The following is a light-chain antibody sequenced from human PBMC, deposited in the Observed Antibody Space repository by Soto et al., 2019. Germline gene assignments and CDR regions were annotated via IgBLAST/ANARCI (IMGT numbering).Light chain of an antibody. CDR1: SSNIGADFD. CDR3: QSYDSSLSGYVV. CDR2: HNN. Sequence: QSVLTQPPSVSGAPGQRVTISCTGSSSNIGADFDVHWYQHLPGTAPKLLISHNNNRPSGVPDRFSGSKSGTSASLAITGLQAEDEADYYCQSYDSSLSGYVVFGGGTQLTVL. V-gene: IGLV1-40*01. J-gene: IGLJ2*01.